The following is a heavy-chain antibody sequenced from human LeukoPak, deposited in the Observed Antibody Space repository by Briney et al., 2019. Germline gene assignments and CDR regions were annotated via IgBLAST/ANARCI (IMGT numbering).Heavy chain of an antibody. Sequence: LRASVKVSCKVSGYTLTELSMHWVRQAPGKGLEWMGGFDPEDGETIYAQKFQGRVTMTEDTSTDTAYMEMSSLRSEDTAVYYCATARLLWFGELGCWGQGTLVTVSS. CDR1: GYTLTELS. J-gene: IGHJ4*02. D-gene: IGHD3-10*01. CDR2: FDPEDGET. CDR3: ATARLLWFGELGC. V-gene: IGHV1-24*01.